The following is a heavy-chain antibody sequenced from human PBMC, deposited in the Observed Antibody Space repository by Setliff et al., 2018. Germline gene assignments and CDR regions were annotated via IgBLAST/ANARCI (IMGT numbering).Heavy chain of an antibody. CDR2: ISHSANK. D-gene: IGHD5-12*01. Sequence: SETLSLTCTVSGDSIRRSTYYWGWIRQSPGKELEWIGGISHSANKYYNPFFRTGVTISVDMSKNQFFLNLDSVTAADTALYYCARESRFGYSGYDCAFDYWGQGTLVTVSS. V-gene: IGHV4-39*02. CDR3: ARESRFGYSGYDCAFDY. CDR1: GDSIRRSTYY. J-gene: IGHJ4*02.